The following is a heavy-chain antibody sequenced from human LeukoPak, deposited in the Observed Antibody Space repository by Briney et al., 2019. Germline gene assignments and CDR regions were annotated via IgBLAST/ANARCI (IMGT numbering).Heavy chain of an antibody. D-gene: IGHD2-2*01. CDR1: GFTFDDYW. CDR2: INEDGGEK. J-gene: IGHJ4*02. V-gene: IGHV3-7*01. Sequence: PGGSLRLSCGASGFTFDDYWMSWVRQAPGQGLEWVANINEDGGEKYYLDSAKGRFTISRDNARNSLYLQVNSLSAEDTAVYYCARGGTSRYSSTRHFWGGIYYFDYWGQGRLVTVSS. CDR3: ARGGTSRYSSTRHFWGGIYYFDY.